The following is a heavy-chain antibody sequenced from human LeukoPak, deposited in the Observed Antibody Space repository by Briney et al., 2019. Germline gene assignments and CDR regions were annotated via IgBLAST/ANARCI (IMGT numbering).Heavy chain of an antibody. D-gene: IGHD6-19*01. CDR1: GFKLDDFG. CDR3: ARIRSAGWYFVGADF. CDR2: INWNGVST. V-gene: IGHV3-20*04. Sequence: GGSLRLSCAASGFKLDDFGMSWVRQRPGKNLEWVSSINWNGVSTGYGDSVKDRFTISRDNAKNSLYVQMSTLRAEDTAVYFCARIRSAGWYFVGADFWGQGVLVTVSS. J-gene: IGHJ4*02.